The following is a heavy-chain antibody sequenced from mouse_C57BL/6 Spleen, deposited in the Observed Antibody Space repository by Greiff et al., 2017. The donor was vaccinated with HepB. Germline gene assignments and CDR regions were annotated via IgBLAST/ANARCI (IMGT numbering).Heavy chain of an antibody. CDR3: ASLITTGSSPGAMDY. Sequence: EVKLVESGGDLVKPGGSLKLSCAASGFTFSSYGMSWVRQTPDKRLEWVATISSGGSYTYYPDSVKGRFTISRDNAKNTLYLQMSSLKSEDTAMYYCASLITTGSSPGAMDYWGQGTSVTVSS. D-gene: IGHD1-2*01. CDR1: GFTFSSYG. CDR2: ISSGGSYT. J-gene: IGHJ4*01. V-gene: IGHV5-6*02.